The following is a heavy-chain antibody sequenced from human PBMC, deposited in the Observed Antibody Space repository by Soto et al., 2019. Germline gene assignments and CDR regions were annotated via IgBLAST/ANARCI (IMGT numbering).Heavy chain of an antibody. CDR2: ISYDGSDK. Sequence: PGGSLRLSCAASGFTFSSHAMHWVRQAPGKGLQWVAVISYDGSDKYYADSVKGRFTISRDNSKNTLYLQMGSLGAEDTAVYYCAKDVAQGSTGHFDFWGQGTLVTVYS. D-gene: IGHD2-21*01. CDR3: AKDVAQGSTGHFDF. CDR1: GFTFSSHA. J-gene: IGHJ4*02. V-gene: IGHV3-30*18.